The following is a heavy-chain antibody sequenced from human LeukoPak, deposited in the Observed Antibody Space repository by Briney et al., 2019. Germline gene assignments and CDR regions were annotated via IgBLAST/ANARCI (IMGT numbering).Heavy chain of an antibody. CDR2: IYGGGST. V-gene: IGHV3-53*01. Sequence: GGSLRLSCAATGLTVSSSFMSWVRQAPGKGLEWVSVIYGGGSTYYADSVKGRFTISRDTPKNTLYLQMNSLRAEDTAVYYCAKVDGWNLEVDYFDYWGQGTLVTVSS. CDR3: AKVDGWNLEVDYFDY. J-gene: IGHJ4*02. D-gene: IGHD1-7*01. CDR1: GLTVSSSF.